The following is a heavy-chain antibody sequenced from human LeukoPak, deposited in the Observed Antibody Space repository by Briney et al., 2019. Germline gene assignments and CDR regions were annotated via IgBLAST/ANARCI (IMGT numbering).Heavy chain of an antibody. D-gene: IGHD5-18*01. CDR3: ARHLSGVTGYTYGRGIDY. CDR1: GFTFSSYG. CDR2: IKKDGSEK. Sequence: GGSLRLSCAASGFTFSSYGMSWVRQAPGKGLEWVANIKKDGSEKYYVDSVKGRFTISRGNAKTSLYLQMNSLRAEDTAVYYCARHLSGVTGYTYGRGIDYWGQGTLVTVSS. J-gene: IGHJ4*02. V-gene: IGHV3-7*01.